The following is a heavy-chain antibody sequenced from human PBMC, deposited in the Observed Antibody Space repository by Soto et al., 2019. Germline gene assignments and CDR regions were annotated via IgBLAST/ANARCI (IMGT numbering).Heavy chain of an antibody. CDR3: ARDPYYDSSGYYPTPRYFQH. Sequence: GASVKVSCKASGYTFTSYGISWVRQAPGQGLEWMGWISAYNGNTNYAQKLQGRVTMTTDTSTSTAYMELRSLRSDDTAVYYCARDPYYDSSGYYPTPRYFQHWGQGTLVTVSS. CDR1: GYTFTSYG. J-gene: IGHJ1*01. D-gene: IGHD3-22*01. V-gene: IGHV1-18*01. CDR2: ISAYNGNT.